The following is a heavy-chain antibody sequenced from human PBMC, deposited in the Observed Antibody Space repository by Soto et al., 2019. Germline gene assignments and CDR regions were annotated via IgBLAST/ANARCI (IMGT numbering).Heavy chain of an antibody. J-gene: IGHJ4*02. CDR3: AKGTTVTTLWYLDY. CDR1: GFTFSSYG. V-gene: IGHV3-30*18. Sequence: GGSLRLSCAASGFTFSSYGMHWVRQAPGKGLEWVAVISYDGSNKYYADSVKGRFTISRDNSKNTLYLQMNSLRAEDTAVYYCAKGTTVTTLWYLDYWGQGTLVTVSS. D-gene: IGHD4-17*01. CDR2: ISYDGSNK.